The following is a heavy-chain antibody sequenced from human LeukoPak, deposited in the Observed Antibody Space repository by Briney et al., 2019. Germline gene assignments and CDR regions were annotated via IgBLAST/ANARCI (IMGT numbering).Heavy chain of an antibody. CDR3: ARAPIAAAGTGYDY. Sequence: PSQTLSLTCTVSGGSISGGSYYWSWIRQPAGKGLEWIGRIYTSGSTNYNPSLKSRVTISVDTSKNQFSLKLSSVTAADTAVYYCARAPIAAAGTGYDYWGQGTLVTVSS. CDR1: GGSISGGSYY. D-gene: IGHD6-13*01. J-gene: IGHJ4*02. V-gene: IGHV4-61*02. CDR2: IYTSGST.